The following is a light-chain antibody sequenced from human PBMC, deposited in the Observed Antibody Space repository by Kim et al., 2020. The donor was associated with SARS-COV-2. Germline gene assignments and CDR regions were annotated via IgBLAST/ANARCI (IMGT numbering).Light chain of an antibody. CDR2: EVT. J-gene: IGLJ2*01. CDR3: SSYAGSNNLL. Sequence: QSALTQPPSASGSPGQSVTISCTGTSSDVGIYNYASWYQQHPGKGPKLLIYEVTKRPSGVPDRFSGSKSGNTASLTVSGLQAGDEADYFCSSYAGSNNLLFGGGTRLTVL. CDR1: SSDVGIYNY. V-gene: IGLV2-8*01.